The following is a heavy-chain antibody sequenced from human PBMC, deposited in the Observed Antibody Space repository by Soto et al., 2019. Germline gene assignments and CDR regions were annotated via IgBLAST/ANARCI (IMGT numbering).Heavy chain of an antibody. D-gene: IGHD6-19*01. J-gene: IGHJ3*01. CDR2: INHSGST. CDR3: ARGGSSDWQRAFDF. Sequence: PAETLCLTCAVSGWTFSGHCWRWIRQPPGKGLEWVGGINHSGSTNYYPAPKSRVTTSMDLSKNQISLKLTSVTAADTAVSDCARGGSSDWQRAFDFWGQGTMVTVSS. V-gene: IGHV4-34*01. CDR1: GWTFSGHC.